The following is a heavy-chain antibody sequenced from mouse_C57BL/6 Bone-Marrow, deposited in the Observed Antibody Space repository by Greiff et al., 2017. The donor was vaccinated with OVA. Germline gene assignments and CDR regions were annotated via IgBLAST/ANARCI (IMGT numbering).Heavy chain of an antibody. CDR2: IRHKANSHAS. J-gene: IGHJ4*01. V-gene: IGHV6-6*01. Sequence: EVKLQESGRGLVQPGGSMKLSCAASGFTFSDACMDWVRQSPEKGLEWVAEIRHKANSHASYYAVSVKGRFTISRDDSKSSVYLQMNSLRAEDTGIDYCTRGYAMDYWGQGTSVTVSS. CDR1: GFTFSDAC. CDR3: TRGYAMDY.